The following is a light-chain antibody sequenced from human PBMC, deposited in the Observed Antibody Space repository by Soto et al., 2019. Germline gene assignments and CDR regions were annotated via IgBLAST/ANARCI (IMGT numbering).Light chain of an antibody. Sequence: DIQMTQSPTTLSASVGDRVTITCRASQNINSWLAWYQQKPGRAPKLLIYDASSLASGVPARFSGSGSGTEFSLTISSLQPDDFATYHCKQYYSYSYTFGQGTRLDI. V-gene: IGKV1-5*01. J-gene: IGKJ5*01. CDR2: DAS. CDR3: KQYYSYSYT. CDR1: QNINSW.